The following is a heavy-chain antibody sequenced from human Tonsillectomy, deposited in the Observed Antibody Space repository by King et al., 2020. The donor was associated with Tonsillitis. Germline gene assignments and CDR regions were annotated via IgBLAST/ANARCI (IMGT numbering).Heavy chain of an antibody. CDR2: ISYDGSNK. D-gene: IGHD3-10*01. Sequence: VQLVESGGGVVQPGRSLRLSCAASGFTFSSYGMHWVRQAPGKGLEWVAVISYDGSNKYYADSVKGRFTISRDNSKNTLYLQMNSLIAEDTAVYYCARDIGYGSYVLSDYWGQGTLVTVSS. J-gene: IGHJ4*02. CDR3: ARDIGYGSYVLSDY. CDR1: GFTFSSYG. V-gene: IGHV3-33*05.